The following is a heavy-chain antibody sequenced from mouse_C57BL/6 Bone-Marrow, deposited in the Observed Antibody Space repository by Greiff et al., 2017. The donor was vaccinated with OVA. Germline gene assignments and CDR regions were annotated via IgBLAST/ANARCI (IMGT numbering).Heavy chain of an antibody. J-gene: IGHJ1*03. CDR3: AREGYYGSPYWYFDV. CDR1: GYSITSGYY. V-gene: IGHV3-6*01. D-gene: IGHD1-1*01. CDR2: ISYDGSN. Sequence: EVKLEESGPGLVKPSQSLSLTCSVTGYSITSGYYWNWIRQFPGNKLEWMGYISYDGSNNYNPSLKNRISITRDTSKNQFFLKLNSVTTEDTATYYCAREGYYGSPYWYFDVWGTGTTVTVSS.